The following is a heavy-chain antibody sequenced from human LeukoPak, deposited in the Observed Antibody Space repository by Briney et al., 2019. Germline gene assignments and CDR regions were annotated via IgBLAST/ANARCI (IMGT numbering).Heavy chain of an antibody. J-gene: IGHJ3*01. Sequence: PGGSLRLSCAASGFTLSSYWMHWVRQAPGKGLVWVSRINSNGSSTNYADSVKGRFTISRDNAKSTLFLQMNSLRVDDTAMYYCARGPDPVVRGPRRAFDLWGQGTMVTVSS. D-gene: IGHD3-10*01. CDR1: GFTLSSYW. V-gene: IGHV3-74*01. CDR2: INSNGSST. CDR3: ARGPDPVVRGPRRAFDL.